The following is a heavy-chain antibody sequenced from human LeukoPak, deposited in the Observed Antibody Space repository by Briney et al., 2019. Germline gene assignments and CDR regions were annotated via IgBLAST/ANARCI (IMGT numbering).Heavy chain of an antibody. V-gene: IGHV3-23*01. J-gene: IGHJ4*02. CDR3: AKDPAPYCGGGDCYIDY. CDR1: GFSFGDYA. CDR2: ISGGGGST. D-gene: IGHD2-21*02. Sequence: GSLRLSCTASGFSFGDYAMNWFRQAPGKGLEWVSAISGGGGSTYYADSVRGRFAISRDNSKNTLYLQMYSLRAEDTAVYYCAKDPAPYCGGGDCYIDYWGQGSLVTVSS.